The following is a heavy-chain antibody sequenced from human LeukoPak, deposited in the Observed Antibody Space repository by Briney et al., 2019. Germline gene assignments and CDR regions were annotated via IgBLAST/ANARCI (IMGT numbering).Heavy chain of an antibody. V-gene: IGHV3-23*01. Sequence: GGSLRLSCAASGFTFSTYGMSWVRQAPGKGLEWVSAISGRDSNTYYADSVEGRFTISRDNSKNTLYLHFNSLRAEDTAVYYCAKRSDYGGNGNYFDSWGQGTPVTVSS. CDR1: GFTFSTYG. CDR3: AKRSDYGGNGNYFDS. D-gene: IGHD4-23*01. J-gene: IGHJ4*02. CDR2: ISGRDSNT.